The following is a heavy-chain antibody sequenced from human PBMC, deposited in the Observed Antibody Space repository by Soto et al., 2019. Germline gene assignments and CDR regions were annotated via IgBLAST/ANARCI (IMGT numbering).Heavy chain of an antibody. Sequence: PGESLKISCKGSGYNXNIYWIGWVRQMPGKGLEWMGIIYPGDSNTRYSPSFQGQVTISADKSISTVYLQWSSLKASDTAIYYCARTSTNWFDPWGQGTLVTVSS. CDR1: GYNXNIYW. CDR3: ARTSTNWFDP. D-gene: IGHD4-17*01. J-gene: IGHJ5*02. V-gene: IGHV5-51*01. CDR2: IYPGDSNT.